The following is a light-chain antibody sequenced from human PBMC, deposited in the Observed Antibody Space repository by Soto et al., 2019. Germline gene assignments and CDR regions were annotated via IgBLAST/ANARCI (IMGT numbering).Light chain of an antibody. V-gene: IGKV3-20*01. J-gene: IGKJ5*01. CDR3: QQYVSSPIT. Sequence: EIVLTQSPGTLSLSPGERATLSCRASQSVRGNSLAWYQQTPGQPPRLLVYGASSRATGIPDRVSGSGSGTDVTLTITRLEPEDFAVYFCQQYVSSPITFGQGTRVEI. CDR2: GAS. CDR1: QSVRGNS.